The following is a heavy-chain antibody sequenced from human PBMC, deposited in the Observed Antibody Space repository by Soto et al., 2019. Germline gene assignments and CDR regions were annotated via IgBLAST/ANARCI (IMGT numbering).Heavy chain of an antibody. Sequence: VKVSCKACAYTVTGYYMPRVRQAPGQGLEWMGIINPSGGSTSYAQKLQGRVTMTRDTYTSTVYMELRSLRSEDTAVYYCARAGYSSSWYFPYYYYGMDVWGQGTTVTVSS. J-gene: IGHJ6*02. CDR2: INPSGGST. D-gene: IGHD6-13*01. CDR3: ARAGYSSSWYFPYYYYGMDV. V-gene: IGHV1-46*01. CDR1: AYTVTGYY.